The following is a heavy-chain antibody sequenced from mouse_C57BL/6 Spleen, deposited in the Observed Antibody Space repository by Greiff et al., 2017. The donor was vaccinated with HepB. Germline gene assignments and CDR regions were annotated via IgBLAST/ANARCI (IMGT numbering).Heavy chain of an antibody. CDR2: IDPSDSYT. V-gene: IGHV1-69*01. Sequence: VQLQQPGAALVMPGASVKLSCKASGYTFTSYWMHWVMQRPGQGLEWIGEIDPSDSYTNYHQTFKGKSTLTVDKSSSTAYMQLSSLTAEDSAVYYSARGGGSSYDWLAYWGQGTLVTVSA. CDR3: ARGGGSSYDWLAY. J-gene: IGHJ3*01. D-gene: IGHD1-1*01. CDR1: GYTFTSYW.